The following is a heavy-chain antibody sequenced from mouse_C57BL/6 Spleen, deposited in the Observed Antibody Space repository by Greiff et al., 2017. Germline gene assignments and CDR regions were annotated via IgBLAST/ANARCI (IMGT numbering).Heavy chain of an antibody. J-gene: IGHJ2*01. D-gene: IGHD2-1*01. CDR1: GYAFSSSW. V-gene: IGHV1-80*01. CDR2: IYPGDGDT. CDR3: ARNGNYGFDY. Sequence: QVQLQQSGAELVKPGASVKISCKASGYAFSSSWMNWVKQRPGKGLEWIGQIYPGDGDTNYNGKFKGKATLTADKSSSTAYMQLSSLTSEVSAVYFCARNGNYGFDYWGQGTTLTVSS.